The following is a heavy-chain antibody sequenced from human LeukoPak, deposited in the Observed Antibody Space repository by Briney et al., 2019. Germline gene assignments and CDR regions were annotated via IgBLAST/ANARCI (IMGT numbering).Heavy chain of an antibody. CDR2: IHDSGST. D-gene: IGHD6-19*01. V-gene: IGHV4-38-2*02. CDR1: GYSISSGYY. J-gene: IGHJ4*02. Sequence: SETLSLTCTVYGYSISSGYYWGWIRQPPGKGLEWIGTIHDSGSTYYNPSLKSRVTISVDTSKNQFSLKLRSVTAADTAVYYCARQWPTAFDYWGQGTLVTVSS. CDR3: ARQWPTAFDY.